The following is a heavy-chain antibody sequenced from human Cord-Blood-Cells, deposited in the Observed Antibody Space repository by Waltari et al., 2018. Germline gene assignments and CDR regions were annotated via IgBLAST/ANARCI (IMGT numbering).Heavy chain of an antibody. V-gene: IGHV4-59*08. Sequence: QVQLQESGPGLVKPSETLSLTCTVSGGSISSYYWSWIRQPPGKGREWIGYIYYSGGTNDTPSLKSRVTISVDASKNQVSLKLSSVTAADTAVYYCARLDSSGYYSYWGQGTLVTVSS. J-gene: IGHJ4*02. CDR3: ARLDSSGYYSY. CDR1: GGSISSYY. CDR2: IYYSGGT. D-gene: IGHD3-22*01.